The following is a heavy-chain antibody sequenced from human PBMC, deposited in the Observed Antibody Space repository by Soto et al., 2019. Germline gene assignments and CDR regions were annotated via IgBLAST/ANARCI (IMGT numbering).Heavy chain of an antibody. J-gene: IGHJ6*02. V-gene: IGHV3-11*06. CDR1: GFTFSDYY. Sequence: GGCLRLSCAASGFTFSDYYMSWIRQAPGKGLEWVSYISSSSSYTNYADSVKGRFTISRDNAKNSLYLQMNSLRAEDTAVYYCAREKQLWSFNYYYYGMDVWRQGTTVTVS. D-gene: IGHD5-18*01. CDR2: ISSSSSYT. CDR3: AREKQLWSFNYYYYGMDV.